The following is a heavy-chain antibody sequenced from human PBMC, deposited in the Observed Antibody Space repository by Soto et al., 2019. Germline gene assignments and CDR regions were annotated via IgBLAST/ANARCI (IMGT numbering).Heavy chain of an antibody. CDR2: INANSGGT. Sequence: QVQLVQSGAEVKKPGASVKVSCKASGYTFNDYYMHWVRQAPGQGLEWMGWINANSGGTNYPQKFQGRVTLTRDTSISTAYMELSSLRSDDTAVFYCASGASSNWPDFWGRGTLVTVSS. J-gene: IGHJ4*02. CDR3: ASGASSNWPDF. CDR1: GYTFNDYY. D-gene: IGHD6-13*01. V-gene: IGHV1-2*02.